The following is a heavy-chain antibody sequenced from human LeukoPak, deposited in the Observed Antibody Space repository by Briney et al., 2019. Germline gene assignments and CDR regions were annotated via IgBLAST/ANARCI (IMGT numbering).Heavy chain of an antibody. Sequence: GGSLRLSCAASGFTFSSYGMHWVRQAPGKGLEWVAFIRYDGSNKYYADSVKGRFTISRDNSKNTLFLQMNSLRVEDTAVYYCVKGPLVRLDYWGQGTLVTVSS. D-gene: IGHD6-13*01. V-gene: IGHV3-30*02. CDR1: GFTFSSYG. CDR2: IRYDGSNK. CDR3: VKGPLVRLDY. J-gene: IGHJ4*02.